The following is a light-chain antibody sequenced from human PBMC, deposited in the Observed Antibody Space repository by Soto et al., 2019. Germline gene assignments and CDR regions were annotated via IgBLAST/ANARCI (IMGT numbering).Light chain of an antibody. V-gene: IGLV1-51*01. CDR1: SSNIGAGYD. CDR2: DNN. J-gene: IGLJ3*02. CDR3: GTWDSSLSAWV. Sequence: QSVLTQPPSVSGAPGQRVTISCTGSSSNIGAGYDVHWYQQLPGTAPKLLIYDNNKRPSGIPDRFSGSKSGTSATLGITGLQTGDEAGYFCGTWDSSLSAWVFGGGTKLTVL.